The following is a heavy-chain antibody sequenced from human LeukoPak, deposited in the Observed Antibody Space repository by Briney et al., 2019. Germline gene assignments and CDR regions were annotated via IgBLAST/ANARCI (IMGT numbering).Heavy chain of an antibody. CDR1: GYTFTGYY. CDR3: ARGAGAWSGWFDP. J-gene: IGHJ5*02. CDR2: INPNSCGT. V-gene: IGHV1-2*02. D-gene: IGHD2-21*02. Sequence: ASVKVSCKASGYTFTGYYIHWVRQATGQGLEWMGWINPNSCGTNYAQKFQGRVTMTRDTSISTAYMELSRLRSDDTAVYYCARGAGAWSGWFDPWGQGTLVTVSS.